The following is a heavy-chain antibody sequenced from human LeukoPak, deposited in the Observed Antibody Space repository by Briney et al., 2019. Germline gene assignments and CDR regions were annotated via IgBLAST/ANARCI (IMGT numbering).Heavy chain of an antibody. CDR2: ISYDGSNK. D-gene: IGHD6-6*01. Sequence: GGSLRLSCAASGFTFSSYAMHWVRQAPGKGLEWVAVISYDGSNKYYADSVKGRFTISRDNTKNTLYLQMNSLRAEDTAVYYCASSPPVHWGQGTLVTVSS. CDR1: GFTFSSYA. CDR3: ASSPPVH. J-gene: IGHJ4*02. V-gene: IGHV3-30-3*01.